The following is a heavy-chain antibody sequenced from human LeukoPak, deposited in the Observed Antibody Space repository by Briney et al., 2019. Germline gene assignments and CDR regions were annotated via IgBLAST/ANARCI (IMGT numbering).Heavy chain of an antibody. D-gene: IGHD2-15*01. J-gene: IGHJ5*02. V-gene: IGHV4-31*03. CDR1: GGSISSGGYY. Sequence: SETLSLTCTVSGGSISSGGYYWSWIRQHPGKGLEWIGYIYYSGSTYYNPSLKSRVTISVDTSKNQFSLKLSSVTAADTAVYYCAREGNYCSGGSCYPGWFDPWGQGTLVPVSS. CDR3: AREGNYCSGGSCYPGWFDP. CDR2: IYYSGST.